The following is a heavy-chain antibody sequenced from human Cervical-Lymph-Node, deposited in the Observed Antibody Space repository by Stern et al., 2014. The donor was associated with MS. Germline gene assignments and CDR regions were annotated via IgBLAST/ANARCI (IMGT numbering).Heavy chain of an antibody. CDR2: ISSGSSTI. V-gene: IGHV3-48*01. J-gene: IGHJ4*02. CDR1: GFTFSSYS. CDR3: ARARAHDY. Sequence: EMQLVESGGGLVQPGGSLRLSCAGSGFTFSSYSMNWVRQAPGKGLEWVSYISSGSSTIYYSDSVKGRFTISRDNAKNSLYLQMNSLRAEDTAVYYCARARAHDYWGQGTLVTVSS.